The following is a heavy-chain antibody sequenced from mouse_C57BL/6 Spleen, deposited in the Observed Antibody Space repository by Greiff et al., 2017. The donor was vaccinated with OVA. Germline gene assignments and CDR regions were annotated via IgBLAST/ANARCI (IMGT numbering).Heavy chain of an antibody. CDR3: ARSGNSYFDV. V-gene: IGHV1-55*01. J-gene: IGHJ1*03. CDR1: GYTFTSYW. Sequence: QVQLQQSGAELVKPGASVKMSCKASGYTFTSYWITWVKQRPGQGLEWIGDIYPGSGSTNYNEKFKSKATLTVDTSSSTAYMQLSSLTSEDSAVYYCARSGNSYFDVWGTGTTVTVSS. D-gene: IGHD2-1*01. CDR2: IYPGSGST.